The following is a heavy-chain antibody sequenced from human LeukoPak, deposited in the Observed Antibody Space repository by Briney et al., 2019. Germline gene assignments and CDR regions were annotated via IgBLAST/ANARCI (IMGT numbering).Heavy chain of an antibody. D-gene: IGHD6-13*01. J-gene: IGHJ2*01. CDR2: ISYDGSNK. CDR3: ARDGLSIAAAGKLRYFDL. V-gene: IGHV3-30-3*01. Sequence: GGSLRLSCAASGFTFSSYAMHWVRQAPGKGLEWVAVISYDGSNKYYADSVKGRFTISRDNSKNTLYLQMNSLRAEDTAVYYCARDGLSIAAAGKLRYFDLWGRGTRVTVSS. CDR1: GFTFSSYA.